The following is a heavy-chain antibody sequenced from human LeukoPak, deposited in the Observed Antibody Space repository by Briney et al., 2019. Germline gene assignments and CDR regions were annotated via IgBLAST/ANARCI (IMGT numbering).Heavy chain of an antibody. Sequence: SETLSLTCTVSGGSISSYYWSWIRQPPGKGLEWIGYIYYSGSTNYNPSLKSRVTISVDTSKNQFSLKLSSVTAADTAVYYCARDFMVRGVITHWYFDLWGRGTLVTVSS. J-gene: IGHJ2*01. D-gene: IGHD3-10*01. CDR1: GGSISSYY. V-gene: IGHV4-59*01. CDR2: IYYSGST. CDR3: ARDFMVRGVITHWYFDL.